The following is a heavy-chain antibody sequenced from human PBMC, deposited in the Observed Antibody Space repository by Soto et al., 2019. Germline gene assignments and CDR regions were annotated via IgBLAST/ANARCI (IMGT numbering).Heavy chain of an antibody. J-gene: IGHJ4*02. CDR3: ARAVCTLLYYFDC. CDR1: GYTFTDYY. D-gene: IGHD2-8*01. CDR2: INPNSGGT. Sequence: ASVKVSCKAYGYTFTDYYMNCVRQAPGQGLEWMGWINPNSGGTNYAQKFQGRVTMTRDTSISTAYMEVSRLRSDDTAVYYCARAVCTLLYYFDCWGQGTLVTVSS. V-gene: IGHV1-2*02.